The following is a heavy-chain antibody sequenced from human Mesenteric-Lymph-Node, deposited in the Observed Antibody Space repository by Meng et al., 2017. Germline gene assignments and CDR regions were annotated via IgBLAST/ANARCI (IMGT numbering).Heavy chain of an antibody. CDR2: INTKNDNT. D-gene: IGHD3-9*01. CDR3: ARAPNHYDILTGYYIFDY. V-gene: IGHV1-18*01. CDR1: GYTFTNYD. J-gene: IGHJ4*02. Sequence: ASVKVSCKASGYTFTNYDISWVRQAPGQGLEWMGWINTKNDNTNNPQKFQGRVSMTTDTSTSTAYMELRSLRSDDTAVYYCARAPNHYDILTGYYIFDYWGQGTLVTVSS.